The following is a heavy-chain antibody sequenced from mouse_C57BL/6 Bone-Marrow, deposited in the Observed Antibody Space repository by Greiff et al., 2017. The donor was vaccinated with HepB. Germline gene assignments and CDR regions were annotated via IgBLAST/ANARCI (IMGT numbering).Heavy chain of an antibody. CDR1: GYSFTGYY. CDR3: ARQRGRITTVVAPYFDY. CDR2: INPSTGGT. V-gene: IGHV1-42*01. Sequence: VQLQQSGPELVKPGASVKISCKASGYSFTGYYMNWVKQSPEKSLEWIGEINPSTGGTTYNQKFKAKATLTVDKSSSTAYMQLKSLTSEDSAVYYCARQRGRITTVVAPYFDYWGQGTTLTVSS. D-gene: IGHD1-1*01. J-gene: IGHJ2*01.